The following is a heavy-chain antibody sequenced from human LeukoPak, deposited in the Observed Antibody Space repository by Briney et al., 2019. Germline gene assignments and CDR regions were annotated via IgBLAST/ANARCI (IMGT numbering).Heavy chain of an antibody. J-gene: IGHJ5*02. CDR2: IYYSGST. Sequence: SETLSLTCAVSGGSIRSSNWWSWVRQPPGKGLEWIGYIYYSGSTNYNPSLKSRVTISVDTSKNQFSLKLSSVTAADTAVYFCARGMAAAYDYNWFDTWGQGTLVTVSS. D-gene: IGHD5-12*01. V-gene: IGHV4-4*02. CDR3: ARGMAAAYDYNWFDT. CDR1: GGSIRSSNW.